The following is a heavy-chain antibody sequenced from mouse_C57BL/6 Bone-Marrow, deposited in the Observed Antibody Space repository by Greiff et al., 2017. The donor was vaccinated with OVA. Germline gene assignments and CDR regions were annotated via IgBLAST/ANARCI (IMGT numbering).Heavy chain of an antibody. J-gene: IGHJ4*01. D-gene: IGHD1-1*01. CDR2: IYPRDGST. Sequence: VKLMESGPELVKPGASVKLSCKASGYTFTSYDINWVKQRPGQGLEWIGWIYPRDGSTKYNEKFKGKATLTVDTSSSTAYMELHSLTSEDSAVYFCARRYYGSNYYDMDYWGQGTSVTVSS. V-gene: IGHV1-85*01. CDR3: ARRYYGSNYYDMDY. CDR1: GYTFTSYD.